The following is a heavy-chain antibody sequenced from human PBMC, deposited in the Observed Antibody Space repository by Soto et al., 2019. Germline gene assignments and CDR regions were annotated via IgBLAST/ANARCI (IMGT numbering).Heavy chain of an antibody. Sequence: ASVKVSCKASGYTFTSYDINWVRQATGQGLEWMGWMNPNSGNTGYAQKFQGRVTMTRNTSISTAYMELSSLRSEDTAVYYCAGGLVVHDAFDIWGQGTMVTVSS. J-gene: IGHJ3*02. CDR2: MNPNSGNT. CDR1: GYTFTSYD. D-gene: IGHD2-8*02. V-gene: IGHV1-8*01. CDR3: AGGLVVHDAFDI.